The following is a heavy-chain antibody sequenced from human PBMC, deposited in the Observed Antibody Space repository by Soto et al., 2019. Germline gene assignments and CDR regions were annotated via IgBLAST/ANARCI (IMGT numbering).Heavy chain of an antibody. CDR2: INPSGGGT. J-gene: IGHJ4*02. CDR3: ARDKPFSAGY. Sequence: QVQLVQSGTEVKKPGASVKVSCKASGYTFLDFYIHWVRQAPGQGLEWMGFINPSGGGTTYAQQFQGRLTMTRDTSTSTVYMELISLRSEDTAIYYCARDKPFSAGYWGQETLVT. V-gene: IGHV1-46*01. D-gene: IGHD3-3*02. CDR1: GYTFLDFY.